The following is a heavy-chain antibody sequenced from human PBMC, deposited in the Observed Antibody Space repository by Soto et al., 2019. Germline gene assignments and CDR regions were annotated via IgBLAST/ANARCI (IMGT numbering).Heavy chain of an antibody. CDR3: AKDREVAGPNWFDP. V-gene: IGHV3-30-3*01. D-gene: IGHD6-19*01. CDR1: GFTFSSYA. Sequence: GGSLRLSCAASGFTFSSYAMHWVRQAPGKGLEWVAVISYDGSNKYYADSVKGRFTISRDNSKNTLYLQMNSLRAEDTAVYYCAKDREVAGPNWFDPWGQGTLVTVSS. J-gene: IGHJ5*02. CDR2: ISYDGSNK.